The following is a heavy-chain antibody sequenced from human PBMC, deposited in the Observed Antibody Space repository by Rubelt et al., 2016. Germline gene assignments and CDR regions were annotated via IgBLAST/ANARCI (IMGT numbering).Heavy chain of an antibody. J-gene: IGHJ3*02. D-gene: IGHD5-12*01. Sequence: EVQLVESGGVVVQPGGSLRLSCAASGFTFDDYAMHWVRQAPGKGLEWVSSISSSSSYIYYADSVKGRFTISRDNAKNSLYMQMNSLRAEDTAVYYCARGGDTNEYDAFDIWGQGTMVTVSS. CDR1: GFTFDDYA. V-gene: IGHV3-21*01. CDR2: ISSSSSYI. CDR3: ARGGDTNEYDAFDI.